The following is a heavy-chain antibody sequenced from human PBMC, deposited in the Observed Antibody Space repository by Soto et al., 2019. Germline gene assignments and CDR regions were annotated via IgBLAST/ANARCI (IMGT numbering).Heavy chain of an antibody. J-gene: IGHJ6*02. CDR1: GYSVSNYW. Sequence: GESLKISCKGSGYSVSNYWIGWVRQMPGKGLEWMGIIYPGDSDTRYSPSFKGQVTMSADKSISTDYLQWSSLKASDTAIYYCARQALGYCSSSGCYYYYGMDVWGQGTTVTVSS. D-gene: IGHD2-2*01. CDR2: IYPGDSDT. CDR3: ARQALGYCSSSGCYYYYGMDV. V-gene: IGHV5-51*01.